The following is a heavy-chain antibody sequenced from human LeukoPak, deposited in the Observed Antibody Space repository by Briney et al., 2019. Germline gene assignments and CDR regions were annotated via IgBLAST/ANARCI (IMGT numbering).Heavy chain of an antibody. J-gene: IGHJ4*02. V-gene: IGHV3-20*04. D-gene: IGHD6-13*01. Sequence: GGSLRLSCATSGFRFVDYGLSWVRQAPGKGLEWLSAINWNGGITEYADSVKGRFAISRDNAKNFLYLQMDSLRAEDTAFYYCARDRMGTSYSVSHFDSWGQGTLVTVSS. CDR3: ARDRMGTSYSVSHFDS. CDR1: GFRFVDYG. CDR2: INWNGGIT.